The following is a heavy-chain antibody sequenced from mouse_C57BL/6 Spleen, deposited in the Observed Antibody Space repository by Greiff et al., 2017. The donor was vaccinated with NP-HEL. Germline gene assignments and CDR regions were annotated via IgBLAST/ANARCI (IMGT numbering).Heavy chain of an antibody. J-gene: IGHJ3*01. D-gene: IGHD2-5*01. CDR1: GYTFTSYW. CDR3: ASYSNYDY. V-gene: IGHV1-69*01. CDR2: IDPSDSYT. Sequence: VQLQQPGAELVMPGASVKLSCKASGYTFTSYWMHWVKQRPGQGLEWIGEIDPSDSYTNYNQKFKGKSTLTVDKSSSTAYMQLSSLTSEDSAVYYCASYSNYDYWGQGTLVTVSA.